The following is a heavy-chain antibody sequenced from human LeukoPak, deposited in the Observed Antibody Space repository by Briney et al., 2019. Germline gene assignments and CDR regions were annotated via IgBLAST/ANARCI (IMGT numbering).Heavy chain of an antibody. CDR2: ISGSGGST. CDR3: AKRYSSSWYYYDYYGMDV. CDR1: GFTFSSYA. J-gene: IGHJ6*02. D-gene: IGHD6-13*01. V-gene: IGHV3-23*01. Sequence: GGSLRLSCAASGFTFSSYAMSWVRQAPGKGLEWVSAISGSGGSTYYADSVKGRFTISRDNSKNTLYLQMNSLRAEDTAVYYCAKRYSSSWYYYDYYGMDVWGQGTTVTVSS.